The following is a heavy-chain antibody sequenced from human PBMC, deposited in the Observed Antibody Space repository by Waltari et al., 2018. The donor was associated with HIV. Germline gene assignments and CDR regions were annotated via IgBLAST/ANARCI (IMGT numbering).Heavy chain of an antibody. D-gene: IGHD2-2*01. J-gene: IGHJ4*02. CDR3: VRAMRY. V-gene: IGHV3-7*01. CDR2: INQDETEK. CDR1: GVTFMRDW. Sequence: EVQLVESGGGLVQPGGSLRLSCTTSGVTFMRDWMLWVRQAPGKGLEWVANINQDETEKNYVEAVKGRFTISRDNAKNSLYLQMNSLRAEDTAIYYCVRAMRYWGQGTLVTVSS.